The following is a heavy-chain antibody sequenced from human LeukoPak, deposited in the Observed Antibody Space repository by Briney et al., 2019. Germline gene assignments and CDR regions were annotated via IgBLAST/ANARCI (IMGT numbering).Heavy chain of an antibody. J-gene: IGHJ4*02. CDR3: ARMMGTEALRALDY. CDR1: GYDFYNYA. D-gene: IGHD1/OR15-1a*01. Sequence: GASVRVSCKTSGYDFYNYALSWVRQAPGQGLEWMGWIKGYNGNAEYVQNLQGRVTMTIDKSTSTAHLDLKTLRSDDTAIYYCARMMGTEALRALDYWGQGTLVIVSS. CDR2: IKGYNGNA. V-gene: IGHV1-18*01.